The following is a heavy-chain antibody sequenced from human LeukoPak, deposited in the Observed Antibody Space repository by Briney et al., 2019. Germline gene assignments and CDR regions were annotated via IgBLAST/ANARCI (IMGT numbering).Heavy chain of an antibody. CDR2: INPNSGGT. V-gene: IGHV1-2*02. CDR3: ARNLVAGTLYYFYYMDV. CDR1: GYTFTSYG. Sequence: ASVKVSCKASGYTFTSYGISWVRQAPGQGLEWMGWINPNSGGTNYAQKFQGRVTMTRDTSINTAYMELRSLRSDDTAVYYCARNLVAGTLYYFYYMDVWGKGTTVTVSS. J-gene: IGHJ6*03. D-gene: IGHD1-14*01.